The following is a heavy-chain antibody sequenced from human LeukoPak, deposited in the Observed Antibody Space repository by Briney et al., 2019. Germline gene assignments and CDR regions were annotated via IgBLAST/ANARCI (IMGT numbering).Heavy chain of an antibody. V-gene: IGHV3-30-3*01. Sequence: PGGSLRLSCAASGFTFSSYAMHWVRQAPGKGLEWVAVISYDGSNKYYADSVKGRFTISRDNSKNTLYLQMNSLRAEDTAVYYCARDRIAAAGNGAFDIWGQGTMVTVSS. CDR3: ARDRIAAAGNGAFDI. D-gene: IGHD6-13*01. CDR2: ISYDGSNK. CDR1: GFTFSSYA. J-gene: IGHJ3*02.